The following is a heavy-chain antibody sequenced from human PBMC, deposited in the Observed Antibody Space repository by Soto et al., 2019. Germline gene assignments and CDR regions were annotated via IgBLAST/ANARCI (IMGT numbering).Heavy chain of an antibody. CDR3: ARERVVVVATNGRNWFDP. V-gene: IGHV4-30-4*01. CDR2: IYYSGST. D-gene: IGHD2-15*01. Sequence: PSETLSLTCTVSGGSISSGDYYWSWIRQPPGEGLEWIGYIYYSGSTYYNPSLKSRVTISVDTSKNQFSLKLSSVTAADTAVYYCARERVVVVATNGRNWFDPWGQGTLVTVSS. CDR1: GGSISSGDYY. J-gene: IGHJ5*02.